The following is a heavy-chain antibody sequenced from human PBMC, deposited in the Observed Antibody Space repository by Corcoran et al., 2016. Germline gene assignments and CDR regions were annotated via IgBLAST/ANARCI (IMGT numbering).Heavy chain of an antibody. Sequence: EVQLVESGGGLVIPGRSLRLSCTASGFTFGDYAMSWFRQAPGKGLEWVGFIRSKAYGGTTEYTASVKGRFTISRDDSKSIAYLQMNSLKFEDTAVYYCTRDSSWSFDIWGQGTMVTVSS. CDR1: GFTFGDYA. D-gene: IGHD6-13*01. J-gene: IGHJ3*02. V-gene: IGHV3-49*05. CDR2: IRSKAYGGTT. CDR3: TRDSSWSFDI.